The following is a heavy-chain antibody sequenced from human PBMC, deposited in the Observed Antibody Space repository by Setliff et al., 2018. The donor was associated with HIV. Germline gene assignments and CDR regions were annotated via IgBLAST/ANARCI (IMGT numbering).Heavy chain of an antibody. V-gene: IGHV1-46*01. J-gene: IGHJ4*02. CDR3: ARDGGDGSGYYYADY. CDR2: INPSGGSA. CDR1: GYSFTRNQ. D-gene: IGHD3-22*01. Sequence: ASVKVSCKASGYSFTRNQIHWVRQAPGQGLEWMGIINPSGGSAAYAQKFRGRVTMTSDTSTNTVYMELRSLRSEETAVFYCARDGGDGSGYYYADYWGQGTLVTVSS.